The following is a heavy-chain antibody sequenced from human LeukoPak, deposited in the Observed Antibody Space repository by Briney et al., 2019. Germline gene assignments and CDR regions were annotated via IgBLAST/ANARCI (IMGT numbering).Heavy chain of an antibody. CDR3: TVTTFPS. Sequence: PGGSLRLSCAASGFTFSSYSMNWVRQAPGKGLEWVSSISSSGSYIWYADSVEGRFTISRDNAKNSLYLQMNSLRAEDTAVYYCTVTTFPSRGQGTMVTVSS. J-gene: IGHJ3*01. CDR2: ISSSGSYI. V-gene: IGHV3-21*01. D-gene: IGHD4-11*01. CDR1: GFTFSSYS.